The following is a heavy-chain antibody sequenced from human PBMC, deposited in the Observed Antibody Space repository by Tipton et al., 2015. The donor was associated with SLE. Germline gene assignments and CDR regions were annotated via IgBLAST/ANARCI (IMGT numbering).Heavy chain of an antibody. CDR2: INHSGST. V-gene: IGHV4-34*01. CDR3: APHIAATGTTGDWFDP. CDR1: GGSFSGYY. D-gene: IGHD6-13*01. Sequence: TLSLTCAVYGGSFSGYYWSWIRQPPGKGLEWIGEINHSGSTNYKSSLKSRVTISVDTSKNQFSLKLSSVTAADTAVYYCAPHIAATGTTGDWFDPWGQGTLVTVSS. J-gene: IGHJ5*02.